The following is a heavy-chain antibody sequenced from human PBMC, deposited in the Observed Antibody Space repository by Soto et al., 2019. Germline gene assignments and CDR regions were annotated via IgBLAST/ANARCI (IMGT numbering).Heavy chain of an antibody. J-gene: IGHJ3*02. CDR2: IYPGDSDT. V-gene: IGHV5-51*03. CDR3: ASTSPGPAIAAAGTLGAFDI. Sequence: EVQLVQSGAEVKKPGESLKISCKGSGYSFTSYWIGWVRQMPGKGLEWMGIIYPGDSDTRYSPSFQGQVTISADKSISTAYLQWSSLKASDTAMYYCASTSPGPAIAAAGTLGAFDIWGQGTMVTVSS. D-gene: IGHD6-13*01. CDR1: GYSFTSYW.